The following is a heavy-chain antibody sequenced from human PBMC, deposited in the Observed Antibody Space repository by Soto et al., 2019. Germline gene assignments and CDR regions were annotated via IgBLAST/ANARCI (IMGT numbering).Heavy chain of an antibody. Sequence: QITLKESGPTLVKSTQTLTLTCTFSGFSLSTTGVGVGWLRQPPGQALEWLALIYWDDAKRDSPSLKSRLTITKDTTKNQVVLTMTNMDPVDTATYYCAHRKGSGREYWGQGTLVTVSS. V-gene: IGHV2-5*02. CDR2: IYWDDAK. CDR1: GFSLSTTGVG. J-gene: IGHJ4*02. CDR3: AHRKGSGREY. D-gene: IGHD3-10*01.